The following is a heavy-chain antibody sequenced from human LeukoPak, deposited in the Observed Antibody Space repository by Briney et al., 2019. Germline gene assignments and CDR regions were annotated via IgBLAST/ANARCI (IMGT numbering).Heavy chain of an antibody. CDR1: GGSISSGGYS. V-gene: IGHV4-61*08. Sequence: SETLSLTCAVSGGSISSGGYSWSWIRQPPGKGLEWIGYIYYSGSTNYNPSLKSRVTISVDTSKNQFSLKLSSVTAADTAVYYCAREMLWSNAFDIWGQGTMVTVSS. D-gene: IGHD5-18*01. CDR2: IYYSGST. J-gene: IGHJ3*02. CDR3: AREMLWSNAFDI.